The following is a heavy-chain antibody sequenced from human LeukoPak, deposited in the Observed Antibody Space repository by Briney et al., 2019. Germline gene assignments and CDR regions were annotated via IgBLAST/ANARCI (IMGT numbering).Heavy chain of an antibody. J-gene: IGHJ5*02. CDR3: ARHRYDIYSGIYYWFDP. V-gene: IGHV4-39*01. CDR2: IYYSGST. CDR1: SGSISSSSYY. D-gene: IGHD1-26*01. Sequence: SETLSFTCTVSSGSISSSSYYWGRIRQPPGKRLEWIGSIYYSGSTYYNPSLKSRVIISVDTSENRISLKLSSVTAADTAVYYCARHRYDIYSGIYYWFDPWGQGTLVTVSS.